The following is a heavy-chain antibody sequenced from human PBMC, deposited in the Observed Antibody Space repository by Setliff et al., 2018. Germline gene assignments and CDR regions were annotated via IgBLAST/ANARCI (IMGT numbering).Heavy chain of an antibody. Sequence: SLRLSCAASGFSFESHGMHWVRQAPGKGLEWVAFIQHDGENKFYADSVKGRLTVSRDNSKNTLYLEMDGLRPEDTAVYYCAVDAKYYYGSGSYFDYWGQGTLVTVSS. CDR3: AVDAKYYYGSGSYFDY. CDR1: GFSFESHG. D-gene: IGHD3-10*01. J-gene: IGHJ4*02. CDR2: IQHDGENK. V-gene: IGHV3-30*02.